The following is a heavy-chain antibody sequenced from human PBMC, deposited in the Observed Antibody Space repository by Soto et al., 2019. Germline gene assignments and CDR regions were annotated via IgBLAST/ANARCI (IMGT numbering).Heavy chain of an antibody. CDR3: AHYSSGRAFPI. V-gene: IGHV4-30-4*01. J-gene: IGHJ3*02. D-gene: IGHD6-19*01. CDR2: INYSGST. CDR1: GGSISSGDYY. Sequence: QVQLQESGPGLVKPSQTLSLTCSVSGGSISSGDYYWSWIRQPPGKGLEWIGYINYSGSTYSNPSLKRPVTVALDTPTNQLPPQLSSGTAAATAVYYCAHYSSGRAFPIWGHGTMVTVSS.